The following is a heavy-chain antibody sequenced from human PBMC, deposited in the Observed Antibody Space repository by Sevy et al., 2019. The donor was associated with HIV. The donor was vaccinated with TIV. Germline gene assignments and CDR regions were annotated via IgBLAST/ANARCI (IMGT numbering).Heavy chain of an antibody. CDR1: GFPFNDHA. J-gene: IGHJ5*02. V-gene: IGHV3-9*01. Sequence: GGSLRLSCAASGFPFNDHAMHWVRQAPGKGLEWVAGISWNRGSVGYADSVKGRFTISRDNSKNTLYLQMNSLRAEDTAVYYCASPRLYDFWSGYLNWFDPWGQGTLVTVSS. D-gene: IGHD3-3*01. CDR2: ISWNRGSV. CDR3: ASPRLYDFWSGYLNWFDP.